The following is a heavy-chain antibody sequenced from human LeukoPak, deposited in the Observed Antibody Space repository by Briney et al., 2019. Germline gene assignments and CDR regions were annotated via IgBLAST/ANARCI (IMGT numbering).Heavy chain of an antibody. CDR2: ISGTGSST. CDR1: GFTFNNYA. CDR3: AKQLGYCSDGSCYFPY. V-gene: IGHV3-23*01. Sequence: PGGSLRLSCAASGFTFNNYAMNWVRQGPGEGLEWVSAISGTGSSTYYADSVQGRFTISRDNSKSTLCLQMNSLRAEDTAVYYCAKQLGYCSDGSCYFPYWGQGTLVTVSS. J-gene: IGHJ4*02. D-gene: IGHD2-15*01.